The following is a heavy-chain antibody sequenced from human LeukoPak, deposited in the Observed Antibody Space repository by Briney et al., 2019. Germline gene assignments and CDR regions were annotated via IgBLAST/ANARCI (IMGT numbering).Heavy chain of an antibody. CDR3: ATCYSGSYYASPAFDY. CDR1: GFTFSSYW. Sequence: PGGSLRLSCAASGFTFSSYWMHWVRQAPGKGLVWVSRINSDESHTTYADSVKGRFSISRDNAKNTLYLQMNSLRAEDTAVYYCATCYSGSYYASPAFDYWGQGTLVTVSS. D-gene: IGHD1-26*01. J-gene: IGHJ4*02. V-gene: IGHV3-74*01. CDR2: INSDESHT.